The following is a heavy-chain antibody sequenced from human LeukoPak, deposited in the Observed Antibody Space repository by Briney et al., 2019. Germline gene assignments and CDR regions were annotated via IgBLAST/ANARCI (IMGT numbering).Heavy chain of an antibody. CDR1: GGSISSSSYY. Sequence: SETLSLTCTVSGGSISSSSYYWGWIRQPPGKGLEWIGSIYYSGSTYYNPSLKSRVTISVDTSKNQFSLKLSSVTAAGTAVYYCARVALRITIFGVGPGWFDPWGQGTLVTVSS. J-gene: IGHJ5*02. CDR2: IYYSGST. D-gene: IGHD3-3*01. CDR3: ARVALRITIFGVGPGWFDP. V-gene: IGHV4-39*01.